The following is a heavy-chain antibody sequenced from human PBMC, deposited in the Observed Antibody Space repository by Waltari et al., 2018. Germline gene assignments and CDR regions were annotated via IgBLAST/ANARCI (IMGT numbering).Heavy chain of an antibody. D-gene: IGHD4-17*01. J-gene: IGHJ4*02. CDR2: IYTSGST. CDR3: ARATVVNRLDY. V-gene: IGHV4-59*10. CDR1: GGSFSGYY. Sequence: QVQLQQWGAGLLKPSETLSLTCAVYGGSFSGYYWSWIRQPPGKGLEWIGRIYTSGSTNYNPSLKSRVTISVDTSKNQFSLKLSSVTAADTAVYYCARATVVNRLDYWGQGTLVTVSS.